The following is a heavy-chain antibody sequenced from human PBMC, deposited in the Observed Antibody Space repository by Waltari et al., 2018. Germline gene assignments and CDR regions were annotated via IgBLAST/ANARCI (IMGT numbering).Heavy chain of an antibody. V-gene: IGHV4-4*07. CDR1: GGSISGYF. Sequence: QVQLQESGPGLVKPSETLSLTCTVSGGSISGYFWSWIRQPAGKGLEWIGRIYSRGSTNYSPTLKGRVHMYLARSTNQFSLTLSSVTAADTAVYYFAREGGGTGCSGIKCYNWDAFDIWGQGTMVTVSS. CDR3: AREGGGTGCSGIKCYNWDAFDI. CDR2: IYSRGST. J-gene: IGHJ3*02. D-gene: IGHD2-15*01.